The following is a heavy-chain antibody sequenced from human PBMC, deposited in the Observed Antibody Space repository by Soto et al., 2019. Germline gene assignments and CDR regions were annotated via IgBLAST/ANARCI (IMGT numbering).Heavy chain of an antibody. Sequence: SETLSLTCTVSGGSISSYYWSWIRQPPGKGLEWIGYIYYSGSTNYNPSLKSRVTISVDTSKNQFSLKLSSVTAADTAIYYCARDQQKYNPSFYHYYAMDLWGQGTTVTVSS. CDR2: IYYSGST. J-gene: IGHJ6*02. D-gene: IGHD1-20*01. CDR1: GGSISSYY. CDR3: ARDQQKYNPSFYHYYAMDL. V-gene: IGHV4-59*01.